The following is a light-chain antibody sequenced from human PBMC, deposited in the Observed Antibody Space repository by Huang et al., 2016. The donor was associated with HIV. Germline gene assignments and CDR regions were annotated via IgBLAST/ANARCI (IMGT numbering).Light chain of an antibody. CDR1: QSLLHSNGYNY. CDR3: MQALQTPV. V-gene: IGKV2-28*01. Sequence: EIVMTQSPLSLPVTPGEPASISCRSSQSLLHSNGYNYLDWYLQKPGHSPQLLIYLGSNRASGVPDRFSGSGSGTDFTLKISRVEAEDVGIYYCMQALQTPVFGPGTRVDIK. CDR2: LGS. J-gene: IGKJ3*01.